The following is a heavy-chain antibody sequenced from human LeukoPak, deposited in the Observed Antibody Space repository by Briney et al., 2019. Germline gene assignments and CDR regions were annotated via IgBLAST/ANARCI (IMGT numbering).Heavy chain of an antibody. V-gene: IGHV4-59*01. D-gene: IGHD4-17*01. J-gene: IGHJ2*01. CDR1: GGSISSYY. CDR2: IYYSGST. CDR3: ARDYYDYGDYLEWYFGL. Sequence: SETLSLTCTVSGGSISSYYWSWIRQPPGKGLEWIGYIYYSGSTNYNPSLKSRVTISVDTSKNQFSLKLSSVTAADTAVYYCARDYYDYGDYLEWYFGLWGRGTLVTVSS.